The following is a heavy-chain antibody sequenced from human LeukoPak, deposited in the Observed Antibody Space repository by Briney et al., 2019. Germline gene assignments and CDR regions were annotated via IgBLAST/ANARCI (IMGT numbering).Heavy chain of an antibody. D-gene: IGHD3-22*01. CDR3: AKAGFTVTQIDY. CDR2: IWLGGNSE. V-gene: IGHV3-33*06. Sequence: PGRSLRLACAASGFTFSWSGMHWVRQTPGKGLEWVASIWLGGNSENYADSVKGRFTISRDNSKSTLYLELKSLRAEDTAVYYCAKAGFTVTQIDYWGQGTLVTVSS. J-gene: IGHJ4*02. CDR1: GFTFSWSG.